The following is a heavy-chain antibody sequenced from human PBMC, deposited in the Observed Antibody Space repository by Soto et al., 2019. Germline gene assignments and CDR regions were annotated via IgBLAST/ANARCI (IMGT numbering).Heavy chain of an antibody. CDR3: VMTSNWYESYY. CDR2: INDGNGNT. J-gene: IGHJ4*02. CDR1: GYTFTSYA. D-gene: IGHD1-20*01. V-gene: IGHV1-3*05. Sequence: QVQLVQSGAEEKKPGASVKVSCKASGYTFTSYAMHWVRQAPGQRLEWMGWINDGNGNTKYSQKFQGRVTITSDTVASTASMTRSRMMTEYTNVYYWVMTSNWYESYYLGQGTLVTVSS.